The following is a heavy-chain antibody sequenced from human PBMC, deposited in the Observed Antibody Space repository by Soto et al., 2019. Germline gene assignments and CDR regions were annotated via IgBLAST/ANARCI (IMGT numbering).Heavy chain of an antibody. CDR1: GYTFTGYY. CDR2: INPNSGGT. V-gene: IGHV1-2*04. CDR3: ASSMVRGVISGMDV. D-gene: IGHD3-10*01. Sequence: QVQLVQSGAEVKKPGASVKVSCKASGYTFTGYYMHWVRQAPGQGLEWMGWINPNSGGTNYAQKFQGWFTVTRDTSISTAYMELSRLRSDDTAVYSCASSMVRGVISGMDVWGQGTTVTVSS. J-gene: IGHJ6*02.